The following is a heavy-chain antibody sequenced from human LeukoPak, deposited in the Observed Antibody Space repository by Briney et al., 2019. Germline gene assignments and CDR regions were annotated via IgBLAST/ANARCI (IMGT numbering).Heavy chain of an antibody. CDR2: INPNSGGT. D-gene: IGHD3-3*01. Sequence: ASVKVSCTASGYTFTDYHLHWVRQAPGQGLEWMGWINPNSGGTNYAQKIQGRVTMTRDTSINTAYMELSGLRSDDTVVYYCARDIRPRVESFDYWGQGTLVAVSS. CDR1: GYTFTDYH. V-gene: IGHV1-2*02. CDR3: ARDIRPRVESFDY. J-gene: IGHJ4*02.